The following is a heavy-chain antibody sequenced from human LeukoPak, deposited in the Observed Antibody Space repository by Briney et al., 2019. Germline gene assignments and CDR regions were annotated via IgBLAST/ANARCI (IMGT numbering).Heavy chain of an antibody. D-gene: IGHD4-17*01. CDR1: GFTFGSYA. V-gene: IGHV3-23*01. CDR2: ISGSGVTT. Sequence: GGTLRLSCAASGFTFGSYAMSWVRQPPGQGLEWDSSISGSGVTTYYADSVKGRFTIPRDNSKNMMNLQMNSLRAEDTAVYYCARDYGDYTKGWNLRDFWGQGTLVTVYS. CDR3: ARDYGDYTKGWNLRDF. J-gene: IGHJ4*02.